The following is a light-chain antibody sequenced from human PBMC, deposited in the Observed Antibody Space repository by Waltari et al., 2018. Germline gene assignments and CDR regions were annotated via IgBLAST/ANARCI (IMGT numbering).Light chain of an antibody. Sequence: QSVLTQPPSASGTPGQRVTIPCSGSSSNSGRNTVHWYQQHPGTAPTPLIYGQNQRPSGVPDRFSGSKSGTSASLAISGLQSEDEAHYYCAAWDDSLNGFYVFGTGTKVTVL. CDR2: GQN. J-gene: IGLJ1*01. CDR3: AAWDDSLNGFYV. V-gene: IGLV1-44*01. CDR1: SSNSGRNT.